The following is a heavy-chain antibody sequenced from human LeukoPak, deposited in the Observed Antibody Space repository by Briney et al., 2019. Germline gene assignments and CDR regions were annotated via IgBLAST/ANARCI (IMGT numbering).Heavy chain of an antibody. D-gene: IGHD6-13*01. V-gene: IGHV3-20*04. CDR2: INWNGAST. J-gene: IGHJ3*02. CDR3: ARAKDSSSWPQIDAFDI. CDR1: GFTFDDYG. Sequence: PGGSLRLSCAASGFTFDDYGMSWVRQAPGNGLEWVSDINWNGASTGYADSVKGPFTISRDNAKNSLYLQMNSLRAEDTALYYCARAKDSSSWPQIDAFDIWGQGTMVTVSS.